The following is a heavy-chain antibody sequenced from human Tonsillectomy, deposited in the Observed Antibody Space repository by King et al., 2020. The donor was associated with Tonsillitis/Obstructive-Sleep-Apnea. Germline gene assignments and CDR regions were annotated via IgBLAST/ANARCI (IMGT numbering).Heavy chain of an antibody. CDR1: GFTFSTHW. CDR2: INSDGSST. CDR3: AREARPTPTVIRS. V-gene: IGHV3-74*01. J-gene: IGHJ5*02. Sequence: VQLVESGGGLIQPGGSLRLSCAASGFTFSTHWMHWVRQVPGKGLEWLALINSDGSSTTYADSVKGRNTISRDNAKNTVYLQMNNLRAEDTAVYYCAREARPTPTVIRSWGQGTLVTVSS. D-gene: IGHD2-15*01.